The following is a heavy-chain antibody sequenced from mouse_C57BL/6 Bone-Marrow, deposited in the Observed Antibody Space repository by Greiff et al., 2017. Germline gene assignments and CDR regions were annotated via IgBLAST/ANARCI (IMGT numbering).Heavy chain of an antibody. Sequence: VQLQQSGAELVKPGASVKMSCKASGYTFTSYWITWVKQRPGQGLEWIGDIYPGSGSTNYNEKFKSKATLTVDTSSSTAYMQLSSLTSEDSAVYDCASGFITTASEYFDYWGQGTTLTVSS. J-gene: IGHJ2*01. CDR1: GYTFTSYW. V-gene: IGHV1-55*01. CDR2: IYPGSGST. CDR3: ASGFITTASEYFDY. D-gene: IGHD1-1*01.